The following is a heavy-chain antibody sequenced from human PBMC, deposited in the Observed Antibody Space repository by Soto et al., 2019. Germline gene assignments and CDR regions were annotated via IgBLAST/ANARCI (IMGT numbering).Heavy chain of an antibody. D-gene: IGHD1-26*01. J-gene: IGHJ4*02. CDR1: GGTFSSYA. CDR3: ARDSHNSFTVGANYFDY. Sequence: GASVKVSCKASGGTFSSYAISWVRQAPGQGLEWMGGIIPIFGTANYAQKFQGRVTITADESTSTAYMELSSLRSVDTAVYYCARDSHNSFTVGANYFDYWGQGTLVTVSS. CDR2: IIPIFGTA. V-gene: IGHV1-69*13.